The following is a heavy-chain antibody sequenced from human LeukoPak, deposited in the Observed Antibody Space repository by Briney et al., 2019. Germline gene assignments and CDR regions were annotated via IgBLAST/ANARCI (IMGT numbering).Heavy chain of an antibody. Sequence: GGSLRLSCAASGFTFSNYWMSWVRQGPGKGLEWVANIKQDGSEEVYVDSVKGRFTISRDNAKNSLFLQMNTLRAEDTAVYYCARDPYSSTWSYGMDVWGQGTTVTVSS. CDR3: ARDPYSSTWSYGMDV. D-gene: IGHD6-6*01. CDR2: IKQDGSEE. V-gene: IGHV3-7*05. CDR1: GFTFSNYW. J-gene: IGHJ6*02.